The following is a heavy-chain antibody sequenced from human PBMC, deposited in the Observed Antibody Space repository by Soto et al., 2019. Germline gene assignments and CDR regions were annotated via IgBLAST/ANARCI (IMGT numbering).Heavy chain of an antibody. Sequence: ASVKVSCKASGGTFSSYAISWVRQAPGQGLEWMGGIIPIFGTANYAQKFQGRVTITADESTSTAYMELSSLRSEDTAVYYCAREWFRELQIIPYYGMDLWGQGTTVTVSS. V-gene: IGHV1-69*13. CDR1: GGTFSSYA. CDR3: AREWFRELQIIPYYGMDL. D-gene: IGHD3-10*01. J-gene: IGHJ6*02. CDR2: IIPIFGTA.